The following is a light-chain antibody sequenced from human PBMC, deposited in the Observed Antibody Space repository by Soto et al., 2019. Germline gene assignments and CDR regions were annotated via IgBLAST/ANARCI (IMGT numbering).Light chain of an antibody. CDR3: AACNATVNSCV. CDR1: NSNIASNT. CDR2: YNN. V-gene: IGLV1-44*01. J-gene: IGLJ1*01. Sequence: QSVLTQPPSSPETPGQTVSISCSGSNSNIASNTVKWAQHLPGTAPKLLIYYNNHRPSGVPDRFSGSKSGTSASLAISGLQPEDEGAYPGAACNATVNSCVFGTERQGTV.